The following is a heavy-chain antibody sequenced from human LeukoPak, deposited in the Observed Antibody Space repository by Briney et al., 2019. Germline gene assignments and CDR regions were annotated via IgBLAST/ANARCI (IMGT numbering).Heavy chain of an antibody. V-gene: IGHV1-69*05. J-gene: IGHJ6*03. CDR1: GGDLSRYG. CDR2: IIPIFGTK. Sequence: ASVKVSCKASGGDLSRYGISWVRLAPGQGLEWMGGIIPIFGTKNYAQRFQGRVTITTDESTSAVYMELSSLRSEDTAVYYCARDRIPAAPSYSYFYMDVWGKGTTVTVS. CDR3: ARDRIPAAPSYSYFYMDV. D-gene: IGHD6-13*01.